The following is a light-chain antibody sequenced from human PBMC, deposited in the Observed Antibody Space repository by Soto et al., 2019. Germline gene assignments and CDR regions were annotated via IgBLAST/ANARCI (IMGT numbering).Light chain of an antibody. J-gene: IGKJ5*01. CDR2: TAS. Sequence: DLQMTQSPSSLSASVGDRVTITCRASQSIINYLNWYQQKPGKAPKLLIYTASSLQSGVPSRFSGSGSGTDFTLTISSLQPEDFATYYCQQSYDSPITFGQGTRLEIK. CDR3: QQSYDSPIT. V-gene: IGKV1-39*01. CDR1: QSIINY.